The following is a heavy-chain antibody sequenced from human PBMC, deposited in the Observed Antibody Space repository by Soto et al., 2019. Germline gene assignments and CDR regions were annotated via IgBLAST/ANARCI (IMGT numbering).Heavy chain of an antibody. V-gene: IGHV3-23*01. CDR1: AFTFSTYA. CDR3: AKPSSSWGNAFDY. CDR2: ISGSGGST. D-gene: IGHD6-13*01. Sequence: EVQLLESGGGLVQPGGSLRLSCAASAFTFSTYAMSWVRQAPGKGLEWVSAISGSGGSTYYADSVKGRFTISRDNSKNTLYLQINSLRAEDTAVYYCAKPSSSWGNAFDYWGQGTLVTVSS. J-gene: IGHJ4*02.